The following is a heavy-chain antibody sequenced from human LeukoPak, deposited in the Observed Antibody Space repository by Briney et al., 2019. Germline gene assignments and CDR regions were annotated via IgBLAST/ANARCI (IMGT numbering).Heavy chain of an antibody. Sequence: TGGSLRLSCAASGFTFSSYAMHWVRQAPGKGLEWVAVIWFDGSNKYYADSVKGRFTISRDNSKNTLFLQMNSLRAEDTTVYYCARSQSSSWYGLDYWGQGTLVTVSS. CDR3: ARSQSSSWYGLDY. CDR1: GFTFSSYA. J-gene: IGHJ4*02. V-gene: IGHV3-33*08. D-gene: IGHD6-13*01. CDR2: IWFDGSNK.